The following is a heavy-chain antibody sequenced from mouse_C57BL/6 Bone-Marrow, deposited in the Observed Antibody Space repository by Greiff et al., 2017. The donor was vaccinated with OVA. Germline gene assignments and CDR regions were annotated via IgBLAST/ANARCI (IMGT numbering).Heavy chain of an antibody. CDR2: IHPNSGST. J-gene: IGHJ3*01. CDR1: GYTFTSYW. Sequence: QVQLQQPGAELVKPGASVKLSCKASGYTFTSYWMHWVKQRPGQGLEWIGMIHPNSGSTNYNEKFKSKATLTVDKSSSTAYMQLSSLTSEDSAVYYCARSYYSNYAWFAYGGQGTLVTVSA. D-gene: IGHD2-5*01. CDR3: ARSYYSNYAWFAY. V-gene: IGHV1-64*01.